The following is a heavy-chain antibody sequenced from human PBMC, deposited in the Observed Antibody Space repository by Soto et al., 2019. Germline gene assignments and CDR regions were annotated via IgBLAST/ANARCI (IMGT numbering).Heavy chain of an antibody. CDR3: ARHVPAAGYYYGMDV. V-gene: IGHV1-69*05. J-gene: IGHJ6*02. CDR1: GGTFSSYA. CDR2: IIPIFGTA. Sequence: QVQLVQSGAEVKKPGSSVKVSCKASGGTFSSYAISWVRQAPGQGLEWMGGIIPIFGTANYAQKFQGRVTXPTAKSXXTAYMELSSLRSEDTAVYYCARHVPAAGYYYGMDVWGQGTTVTVSS. D-gene: IGHD2-2*01.